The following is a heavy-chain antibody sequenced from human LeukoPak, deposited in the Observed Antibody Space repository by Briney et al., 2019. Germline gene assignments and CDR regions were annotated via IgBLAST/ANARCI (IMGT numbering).Heavy chain of an antibody. CDR2: IKQDGSEK. D-gene: IGHD1-26*01. V-gene: IGHV3-7*03. CDR1: GFIFSSYW. CDR3: ATKSGNYYNY. J-gene: IGHJ4*02. Sequence: GGSLRLSCAASGFIFSSYWMTWVRQAPGKGLEWVANIKQDGSEKYYVDSVKGRFTISRDNAKKSLYLQINSLRIEDTAVYYCATKSGNYYNYWGRGSLVTVSS.